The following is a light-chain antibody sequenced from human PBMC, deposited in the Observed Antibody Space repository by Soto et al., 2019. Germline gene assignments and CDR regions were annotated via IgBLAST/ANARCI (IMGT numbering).Light chain of an antibody. CDR2: EDS. Sequence: NFMLTQPHSVSESPGQTVTISCTRSSGSIAGDYVQWYQQRPGSAPINVIFEDSQRPSGVPDRFSGSIDSSSNSASLTISRLTTEDAADYYCQSVDGKYVVFGGGIKLTVL. CDR1: SGSIAGDY. CDR3: QSVDGKYVV. V-gene: IGLV6-57*04. J-gene: IGLJ2*01.